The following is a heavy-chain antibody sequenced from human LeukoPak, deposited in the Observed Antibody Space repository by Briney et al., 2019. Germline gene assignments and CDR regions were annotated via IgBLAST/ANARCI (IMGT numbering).Heavy chain of an antibody. D-gene: IGHD2-2*01. V-gene: IGHV3-23*01. Sequence: GGSLRLSCAASGLTFSSYAMSWVRQAPGKGLEWVSAISGSGGSTYYADSVKGRFTISRDNSKNTLYLQMNSLRAEDTAVYYCAKDIVVVPAARGNDAFDIWGQGTMVTVSS. CDR2: ISGSGGST. CDR3: AKDIVVVPAARGNDAFDI. CDR1: GLTFSSYA. J-gene: IGHJ3*02.